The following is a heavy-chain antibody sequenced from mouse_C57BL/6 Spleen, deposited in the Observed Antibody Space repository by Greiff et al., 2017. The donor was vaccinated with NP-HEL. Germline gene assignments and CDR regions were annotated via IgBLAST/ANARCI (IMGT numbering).Heavy chain of an antibody. J-gene: IGHJ2*01. CDR1: GYTFTSYW. V-gene: IGHV1-64*01. CDR3: ARRVYYGSSDYFDY. Sequence: QVQLQQSGAELVKPGASVKLSCKASGYTFTSYWMHWVKQRPGQGLEWIGMIHPNSGSTNYNEKFKSKATLTVDKSSSTAYMQLRSLTSEDSAVYDCARRVYYGSSDYFDYWGKGTTLTVAS. D-gene: IGHD1-1*01. CDR2: IHPNSGST.